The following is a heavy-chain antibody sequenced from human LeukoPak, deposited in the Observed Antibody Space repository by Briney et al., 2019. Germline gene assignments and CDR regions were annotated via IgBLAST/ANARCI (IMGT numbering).Heavy chain of an antibody. J-gene: IGHJ5*02. D-gene: IGHD3-10*01. CDR1: GYTFTSYY. CDR2: INPSGGST. V-gene: IGHV1-46*01. Sequence: ASVKVSCKASGYTFTSYYMHWVRQAPGQGLEWMGIINPSGGSTSYAQKFQGRVTMTRDMSTSTVYMELSSLRSEDTAVYYCARATLLRNWFDPWGQGTLVTVSS. CDR3: ARATLLRNWFDP.